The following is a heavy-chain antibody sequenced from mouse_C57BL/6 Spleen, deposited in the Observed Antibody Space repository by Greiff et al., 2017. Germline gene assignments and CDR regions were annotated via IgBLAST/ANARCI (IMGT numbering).Heavy chain of an antibody. Sequence: VQLQESGPELVKPGASVKISCKASGYAFSSSWMNWVKQRPGKGLEWIGRIYPGDGDTNYNGKFKGKATLTADKSSSTAYMQLSSLTSEDSAVYVCARGGVYGSAIDYWGQGTTLTVSS. J-gene: IGHJ2*01. D-gene: IGHD1-1*01. V-gene: IGHV1-82*01. CDR2: IYPGDGDT. CDR1: GYAFSSSW. CDR3: ARGGVYGSAIDY.